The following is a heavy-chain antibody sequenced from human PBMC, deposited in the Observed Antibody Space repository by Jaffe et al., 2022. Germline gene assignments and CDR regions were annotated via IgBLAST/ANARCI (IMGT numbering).Heavy chain of an antibody. Sequence: QVQLQESGPGLVKPSETLSLTCTVSGGSISSYYWSWIRQPPGKGLEWIGYIYYSGSTNYNPSLKSRVTISVDTSKNQFSLKLSSVTAADTAVYYCARGLYYDFWSGYYTTGDWFDPWGQGTLVTVSS. J-gene: IGHJ5*02. CDR2: IYYSGST. V-gene: IGHV4-59*01. CDR1: GGSISSYY. D-gene: IGHD3-3*01. CDR3: ARGLYYDFWSGYYTTGDWFDP.